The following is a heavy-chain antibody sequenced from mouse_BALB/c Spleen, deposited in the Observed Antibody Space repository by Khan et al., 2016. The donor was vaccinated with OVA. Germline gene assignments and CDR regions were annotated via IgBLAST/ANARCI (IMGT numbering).Heavy chain of an antibody. CDR3: ASHLTGSFAY. CDR1: GFSFSSYS. Sequence: DVQLVESGGDLVKPGGSLKLSCAASGFSFSSYSMSWVRQTPDKRLEWVATISSGGDYTSYPDILKGRFTISIDNAKTTLYQQMSRLKSEATAMYCSASHLTGSFAYWGQGTLVTVSA. CDR2: ISSGGDYT. D-gene: IGHD4-1*01. V-gene: IGHV5-6*01. J-gene: IGHJ3*01.